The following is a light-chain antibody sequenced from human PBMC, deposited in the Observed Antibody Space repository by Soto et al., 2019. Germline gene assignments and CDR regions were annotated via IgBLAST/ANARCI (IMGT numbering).Light chain of an antibody. Sequence: EIVLTQSPVTLSLSPGERATLSCRASQSISNSLAWYQEKPGQAPRLLIYDSSNRATGIPPRFSGSGSGTDFTLTISSLEPEDFAIYWCLQTTSFPWTFGQGTKVEIK. J-gene: IGKJ1*01. CDR3: LQTTSFPWT. CDR1: QSISNS. CDR2: DSS. V-gene: IGKV3-11*01.